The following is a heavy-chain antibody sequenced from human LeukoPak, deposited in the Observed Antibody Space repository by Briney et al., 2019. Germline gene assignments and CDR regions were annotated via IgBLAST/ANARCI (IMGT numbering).Heavy chain of an antibody. CDR2: IRYDGSNK. CDR3: ATPGVWYSSGWFPLDY. CDR1: GFIFSNYA. Sequence: GGSLRLSCAASGFIFSNYAMHWVRQAPGKWLEWLTFIRYDGSNKYYAESVKGRFTISRDNSKNTLYLQMNSLRAEDTAVYYCATPGVWYSSGWFPLDYWGQGTLVTVSS. J-gene: IGHJ4*02. D-gene: IGHD6-19*01. V-gene: IGHV3-30*02.